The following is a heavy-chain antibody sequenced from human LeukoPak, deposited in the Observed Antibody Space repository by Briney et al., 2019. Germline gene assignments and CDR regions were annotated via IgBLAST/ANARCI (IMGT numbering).Heavy chain of an antibody. V-gene: IGHV4-31*03. CDR2: IYYSGTT. Sequence: PSQTLSLTCTVSGGSITSGGYYTSWIRQLPGKGLEWIGYIYYSGTTSYNPSLKSRLTISLDTSENQFSLKLSSVTAADTAVYYCARGSTGDKSNDWGQGTLVTVSS. J-gene: IGHJ4*02. D-gene: IGHD7-27*01. CDR1: GGSITSGGYY. CDR3: ARGSTGDKSND.